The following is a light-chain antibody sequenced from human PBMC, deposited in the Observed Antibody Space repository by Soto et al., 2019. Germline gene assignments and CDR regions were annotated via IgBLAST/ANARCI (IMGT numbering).Light chain of an antibody. CDR3: CSYAGSYTFVV. CDR1: NIGSKT. Sequence: SYELTQPPSVSVAPGQTAMMTCGGNNIGSKTVHWYQQKPGQAPVLVVYDDRARPSGIPDRFSGSKSGNTASLTISGLQAEDEADYYCCSYAGSYTFVVFGGGTKLTVL. V-gene: IGLV3-21*02. CDR2: DDR. J-gene: IGLJ2*01.